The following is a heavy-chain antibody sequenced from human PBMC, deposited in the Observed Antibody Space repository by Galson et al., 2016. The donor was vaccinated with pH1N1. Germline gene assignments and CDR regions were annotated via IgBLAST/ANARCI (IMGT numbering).Heavy chain of an antibody. CDR2: INPDSGGT. CDR1: GYTFTGHY. V-gene: IGHV1-2*04. CDR3: ARSTYRSGWYLSSFEV. Sequence: VKASCKASGYTFTGHYIHWVRRVPGQGLEWMGWINPDSGGTKYAQKFQGWVTMTRDTSISATYMELSILGPDDTAVYYCARSTYRSGWYLSSFEVWGQGTPVTVSS. D-gene: IGHD6-19*01. J-gene: IGHJ4*02.